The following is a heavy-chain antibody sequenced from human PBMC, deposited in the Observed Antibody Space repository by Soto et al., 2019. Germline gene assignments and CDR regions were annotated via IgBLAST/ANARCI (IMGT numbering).Heavy chain of an antibody. D-gene: IGHD3-22*01. CDR2: IYPGDSDT. CDR3: VRGNYEKSIDY. V-gene: IGHV5-51*01. J-gene: IGHJ4*02. CDR1: GYSFTSYW. Sequence: PGESLKISCKGSGYSFTSYWIGWVRQMPGKGLEWMGIIYPGDSDTRYSPSFQGQVTISADKSISTAYLQMNSLRAEDSAIYYCVRGNYEKSIDYWGQGTLVTVSS.